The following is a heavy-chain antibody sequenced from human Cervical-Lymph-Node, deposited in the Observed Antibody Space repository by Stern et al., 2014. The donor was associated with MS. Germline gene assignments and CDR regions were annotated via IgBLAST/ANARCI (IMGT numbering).Heavy chain of an antibody. CDR3: AKDNGRAAAPYYYYGMDV. D-gene: IGHD6-13*01. CDR1: GFTFDDYA. Sequence: VQLVQSGGGLVQPGRSLRLSCAASGFTFDDYAMHWVRQAPGKGLEWGSGISWNRGSIGNADSVKGRFTMSRDNAKNSLYLQMNSLRAEDTALYYCAKDNGRAAAPYYYYGMDVWGQGTTVTVSS. J-gene: IGHJ6*02. V-gene: IGHV3-9*01. CDR2: ISWNRGSI.